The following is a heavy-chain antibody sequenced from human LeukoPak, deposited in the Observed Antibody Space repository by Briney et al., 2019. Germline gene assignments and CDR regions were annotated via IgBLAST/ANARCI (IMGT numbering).Heavy chain of an antibody. V-gene: IGHV3-9*01. Sequence: GGSLRLSCAASGFTFDDYVMHWVRQAPGKGLEWVSGITWNSDTIAYADSVKGRFTISRDNAKNSLYLQMNSLRADDTALYYCARDPVGRWSPDLDYWGQGTLVTVSS. J-gene: IGHJ4*02. CDR2: ITWNSDTI. CDR1: GFTFDDYV. D-gene: IGHD1-26*01. CDR3: ARDPVGRWSPDLDY.